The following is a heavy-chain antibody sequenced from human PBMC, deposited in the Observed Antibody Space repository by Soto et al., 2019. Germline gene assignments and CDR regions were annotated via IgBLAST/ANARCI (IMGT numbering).Heavy chain of an antibody. CDR1: GFTFSSYW. CDR3: ASDPPTYYDFWSGVFDY. Sequence: GGSLRLSCAASGFTFSSYWMSWVRQAPGKGLEWVANIKQDGSEKYYVDSVKGRFTISRDNAKNSLYLQMNSLRAEDTAVYYCASDPPTYYDFWSGVFDYWGQGTLVTVSS. CDR2: IKQDGSEK. D-gene: IGHD3-3*01. V-gene: IGHV3-7*05. J-gene: IGHJ4*02.